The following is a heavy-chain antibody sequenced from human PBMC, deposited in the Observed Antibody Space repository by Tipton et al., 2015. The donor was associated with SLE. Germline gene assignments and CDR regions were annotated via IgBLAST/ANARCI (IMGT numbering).Heavy chain of an antibody. CDR3: ARGRYYMDV. V-gene: IGHV4-4*02. CDR2: IHHRGST. Sequence: TLSLTCTVSGGSISSNTWWNWVRQPPGMGLEWIGEIHHRGSTNYNPSLKSRVTISLDTSKNQFSLRLRSVTAADTAVYYCARGRYYMDVWGKGTTVTVSS. CDR1: GGSISSNTW. J-gene: IGHJ6*03.